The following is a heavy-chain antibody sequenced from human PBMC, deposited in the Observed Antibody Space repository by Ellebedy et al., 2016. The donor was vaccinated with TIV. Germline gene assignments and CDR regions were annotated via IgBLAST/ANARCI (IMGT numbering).Heavy chain of an antibody. CDR1: GFGFNNFG. V-gene: IGHV3-33*08. Sequence: GESLKISCAASGFGFNNFGMHWVRQAPGKGLEWVAVIWYDGSNKYYADSVKGRFTISRDNSKNTLYLQMNSLRAEDTAVYYCARQVSTILGPSGYYYGMDVWGQGTTVTVSS. CDR2: IWYDGSNK. D-gene: IGHD5/OR15-5a*01. CDR3: ARQVSTILGPSGYYYGMDV. J-gene: IGHJ6*02.